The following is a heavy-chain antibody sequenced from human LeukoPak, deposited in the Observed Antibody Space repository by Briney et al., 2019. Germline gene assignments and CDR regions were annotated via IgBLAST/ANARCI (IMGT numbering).Heavy chain of an antibody. CDR3: AREVLHSSSWYSTNYYYYYYMDV. J-gene: IGHJ6*03. V-gene: IGHV3-48*01. CDR1: GFTFSSYS. CDR2: ISSSSSTI. Sequence: PGGSLRLSCAASGFTFSSYSMNWVRQAPGKGLEWVSYISSSSSTIYYADSVKGRFTISRDNAKNSLYLQMNSLRAEDTAVYYCAREVLHSSSWYSTNYYYYYYMDVWGKGTTVTVSS. D-gene: IGHD6-13*01.